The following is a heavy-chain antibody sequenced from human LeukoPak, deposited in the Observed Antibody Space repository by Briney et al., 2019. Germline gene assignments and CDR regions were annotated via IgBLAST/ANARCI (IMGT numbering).Heavy chain of an antibody. Sequence: GGSLRLSCAASGFTVSSNHMNWVRQAPGKGLEWVSVKNSGGSTHYADSVKGRFTIARDNSKNTLYLQMNSLRAEDTAVYYCARGHGSDCSGYPLDYWGQGTLVTVSS. CDR3: ARGHGSDCSGYPLDY. D-gene: IGHD3-22*01. J-gene: IGHJ4*02. CDR2: KNSGGST. V-gene: IGHV3-66*01. CDR1: GFTVSSNH.